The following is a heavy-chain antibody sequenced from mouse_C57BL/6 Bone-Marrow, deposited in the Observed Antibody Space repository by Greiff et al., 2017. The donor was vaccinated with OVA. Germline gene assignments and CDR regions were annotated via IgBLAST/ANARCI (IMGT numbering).Heavy chain of an antibody. D-gene: IGHD2-3*01. CDR2: IYPSDSET. V-gene: IGHV1-61*01. Sequence: QVQLQQPGAELVRPGSSVKLSCKASGSTFTSSWMDWVKQRPGPGLEWIGNIYPSDSETHYNQKFKDKATLTVDKSSSTAYMQLSSRTSDDSAVYYCARGDGYDFDYWGQGTTRTVSS. CDR3: ARGDGYDFDY. CDR1: GSTFTSSW. J-gene: IGHJ2*01.